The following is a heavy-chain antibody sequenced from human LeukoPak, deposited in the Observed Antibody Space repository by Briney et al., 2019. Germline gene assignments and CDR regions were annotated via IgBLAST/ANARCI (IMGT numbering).Heavy chain of an antibody. D-gene: IGHD3-3*01. Sequence: PSETLSLTCTVSGGSISSHYWSWIRQPPGKGLEWIGYIYYSGSTSYNPSLKSRVTISVDTSKNQFSLRLSAVTAADTAVYYCAIQVNTIFGVVTSIDYWGQGTLVTVSS. J-gene: IGHJ4*02. CDR2: IYYSGST. CDR3: AIQVNTIFGVVTSIDY. V-gene: IGHV4-59*11. CDR1: GGSISSHY.